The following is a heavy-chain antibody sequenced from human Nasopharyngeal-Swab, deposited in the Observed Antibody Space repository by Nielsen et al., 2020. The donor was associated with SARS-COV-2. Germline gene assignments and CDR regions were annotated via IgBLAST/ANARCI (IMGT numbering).Heavy chain of an antibody. J-gene: IGHJ4*02. V-gene: IGHV3-73*01. Sequence: VRQMPGKGLEWVGRIGDKAHNYATTYAASVKGRFTISRDDSKNTAFLQMDSLNTEDTALYYCTNDYYFDYWGKGTLGTVSS. CDR3: TNDYYFDY. D-gene: IGHD1-1*01. CDR2: IGDKAHNYAT.